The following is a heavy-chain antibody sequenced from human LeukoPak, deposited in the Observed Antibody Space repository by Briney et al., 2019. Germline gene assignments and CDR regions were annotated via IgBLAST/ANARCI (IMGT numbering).Heavy chain of an antibody. D-gene: IGHD1-26*01. CDR1: GFTFSSYG. J-gene: IGHJ4*02. CDR2: ISYDGSNK. CDR3: AKGPGELLVIDY. V-gene: IGHV3-30*18. Sequence: GGSLRLSCAASGFTFSSYGMHWVRQAPGKGLEWVAVISYDGSNKYYADSVKGRFTISRDNSKNTLYLQMNSLRAEDTAVYYCAKGPGELLVIDYWGQGTLVTVSS.